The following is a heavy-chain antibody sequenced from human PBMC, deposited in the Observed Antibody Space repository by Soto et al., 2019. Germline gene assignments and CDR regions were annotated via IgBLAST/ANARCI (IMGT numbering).Heavy chain of an antibody. CDR2: ISGSGGST. J-gene: IGHJ4*02. Sequence: PGGSLRLSCAASGFTFSSYAMSWVRQAPGKGLEWVSAISGSGGSTYYADSVKGRFTISRDNSKNTLYLQMNSLRAEDTAVYYCAKGFKAWIQLLPFDYWGQGTLVTVSS. D-gene: IGHD5-18*01. V-gene: IGHV3-23*01. CDR3: AKGFKAWIQLLPFDY. CDR1: GFTFSSYA.